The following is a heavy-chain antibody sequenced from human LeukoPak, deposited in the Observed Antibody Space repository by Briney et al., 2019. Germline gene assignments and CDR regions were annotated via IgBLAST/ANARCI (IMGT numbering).Heavy chain of an antibody. V-gene: IGHV4-59*01. J-gene: IGHJ6*03. D-gene: IGHD3-16*01. CDR2: ISYSGST. Sequence: QASETLSLTCTVSGGSFTPYYWSWIRQPPGKGLEWIGHISYSGSTNYNPSLKSRVTISLDTSKNQFSLKLSSVTAADTAVYYCARDGAHKNHYYSYYYMDVWGKGTTVTVSS. CDR3: ARDGAHKNHYYSYYYMDV. CDR1: GGSFTPYY.